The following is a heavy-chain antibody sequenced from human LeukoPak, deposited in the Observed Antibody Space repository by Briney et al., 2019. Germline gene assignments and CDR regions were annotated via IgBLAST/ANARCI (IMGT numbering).Heavy chain of an antibody. D-gene: IGHD1-26*01. CDR1: GFTFSSYS. CDR3: AGSGGSYRDAFDI. Sequence: PGGSLRLSCAASGFTFSSYSMNWVRQAPGKGLEWVSSISSSSSYIYYADSVKGRFTISRDNAKNSLYLQMNSLRAEDTAVYYCAGSGGSYRDAFDIWGQGTMVTVSS. V-gene: IGHV3-21*01. CDR2: ISSSSSYI. J-gene: IGHJ3*02.